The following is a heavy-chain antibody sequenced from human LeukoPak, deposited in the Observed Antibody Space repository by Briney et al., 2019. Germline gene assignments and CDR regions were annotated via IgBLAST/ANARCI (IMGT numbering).Heavy chain of an antibody. V-gene: IGHV4-61*01. Sequence: PSETLSLTCTVSGGSVSSGSYYWIRTRPPPGLGLELIGYISYTGSTDYTPSLRSRATISVDTSKNQFSLNLNSANAADTAVYYCARSGSSEGLYWGQGSPVTVSS. CDR2: ISYTGST. D-gene: IGHD1-26*01. CDR1: GGSVSSGSYY. CDR3: ARSGSSEGLY. J-gene: IGHJ4*02.